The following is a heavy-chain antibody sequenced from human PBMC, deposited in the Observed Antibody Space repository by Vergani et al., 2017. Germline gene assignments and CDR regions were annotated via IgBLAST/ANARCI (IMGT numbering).Heavy chain of an antibody. D-gene: IGHD4-11*01. Sequence: QVQLVQSGAEVKKPGASVKVSCKASGHTFTSYGISWVRQAPGQGLEWMGWISAYNGKTNYAQKLQGRVTMTTDTSTSTAYMELRSLGSDDTAVYYCARVKYYSTYNWFDPWGQGTLVTVSS. CDR3: ARVKYYSTYNWFDP. CDR1: GHTFTSYG. J-gene: IGHJ5*02. V-gene: IGHV1-18*01. CDR2: ISAYNGKT.